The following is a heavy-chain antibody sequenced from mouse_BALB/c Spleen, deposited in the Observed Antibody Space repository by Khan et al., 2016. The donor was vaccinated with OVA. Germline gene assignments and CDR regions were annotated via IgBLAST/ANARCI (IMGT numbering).Heavy chain of an antibody. CDR2: IYYSGTV. D-gene: IGHD1-1*01. CDR1: GISITSGNYR. Sequence: EVQLQESGPGLVKPSQTVSLTCTVTGISITSGNYRWSWIRQFPGNKLEWIGNIYYSGTVTYNPSLTSRTTITRDTSKNQFFLEMNHLTAKDTATYYCARDYGSLYWYFDVWGAGTTVTVSS. V-gene: IGHV3-5*02. CDR3: ARDYGSLYWYFDV. J-gene: IGHJ1*01.